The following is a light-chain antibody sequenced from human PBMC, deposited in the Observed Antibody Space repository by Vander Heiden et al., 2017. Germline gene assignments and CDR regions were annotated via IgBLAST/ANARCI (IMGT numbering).Light chain of an antibody. J-gene: IGKJ4*02. V-gene: IGKV4-1*01. Sequence: DIVMTQSPDSLAVSLGERATINCKSSQSVLYSSNNNNYLAWYQQKPGQPPKLLIYWASTRQSGVPDRFSGSGSGTDFTLTISSLQADDVAVYYCQQYYVAPLTFGGGTRVELK. CDR1: QSVLYSSNNNNY. CDR2: WAS. CDR3: QQYYVAPLT.